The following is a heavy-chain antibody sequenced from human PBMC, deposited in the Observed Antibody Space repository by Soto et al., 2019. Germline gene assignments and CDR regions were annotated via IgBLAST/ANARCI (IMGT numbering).Heavy chain of an antibody. CDR2: IFYDGSNK. CDR1: GFTFNTYA. J-gene: IGHJ4*02. CDR3: VSGSVRAVSGTGRGY. D-gene: IGHD6-19*01. V-gene: IGHV3-30-3*01. Sequence: QVHLVESGGGVVQPGRSLRLSCAASGFTFNTYAMHWVRQAPGKGLEWVAVIFYDGSNKCHADSVKGRFTISRDNSKNALYMQLTSLRAEDTAVYYSVSGSVRAVSGTGRGYWGQGTLVTVSS.